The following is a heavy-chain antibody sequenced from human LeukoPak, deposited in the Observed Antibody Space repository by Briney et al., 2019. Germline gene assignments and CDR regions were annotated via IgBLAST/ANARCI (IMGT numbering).Heavy chain of an antibody. J-gene: IGHJ4*02. CDR2: IYNSGST. CDR1: GGSLSSYY. CDR3: AREYCSSTTCYEFDY. Sequence: PSETLSLTCTVSGGSLSSYYWSWIRQPPGKGLEWMGCIYNSGSTNYNPSLKSRVTISVDTSKNQFSLKLSSVTAADTAVYYCAREYCSSTTCYEFDYWGQGTLVTVSS. D-gene: IGHD2-2*01. V-gene: IGHV4-59*08.